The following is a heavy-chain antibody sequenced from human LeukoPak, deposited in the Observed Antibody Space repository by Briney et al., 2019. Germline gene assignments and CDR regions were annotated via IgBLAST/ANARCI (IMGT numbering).Heavy chain of an antibody. V-gene: IGHV4-59*08. CDR3: ARLAPYYYDSSGNFDY. J-gene: IGHJ4*02. CDR2: IYYSGST. D-gene: IGHD3-22*01. CDR1: GGSISSYY. Sequence: PSETLSLTCTVSGGSISSYYWSWIRQPPGKGLEWIGYIYYSGSTNYNPSLKSRVTISVDTSKNQFSLKLSSVTAADTAVYYCARLAPYYYDSSGNFDYWGRGTLVTVSS.